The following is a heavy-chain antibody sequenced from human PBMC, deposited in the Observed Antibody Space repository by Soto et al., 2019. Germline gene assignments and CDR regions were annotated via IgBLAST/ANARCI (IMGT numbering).Heavy chain of an antibody. D-gene: IGHD4-4*01. CDR1: GFTFSSYA. Sequence: GGSLRLSCAASGFTFSSYAMSWVRQAPGKGLEWVSAISGSGGSTYYADSVKGRFTISRDNSKNTLYLQMNSLRAEDTAVYYCAKDSGVTTYYWYFDLWGRGTLVTVSS. CDR2: ISGSGGST. V-gene: IGHV3-23*01. CDR3: AKDSGVTTYYWYFDL. J-gene: IGHJ2*01.